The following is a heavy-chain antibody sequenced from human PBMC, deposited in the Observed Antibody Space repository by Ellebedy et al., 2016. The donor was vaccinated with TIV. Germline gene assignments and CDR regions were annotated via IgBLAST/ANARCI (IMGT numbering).Heavy chain of an antibody. V-gene: IGHV3-53*01. Sequence: GGSLRLSXAASGFTVSSSSMGWVRQAPGKGLEWVSTKESGGTTSYSDSVKGRFTISRDNVENTLSFQMNSLRAEDTGVYYCARQSQGAFDLWGQGTTVTVSS. CDR2: KESGGTT. CDR1: GFTVSSSS. CDR3: ARQSQGAFDL. J-gene: IGHJ3*01.